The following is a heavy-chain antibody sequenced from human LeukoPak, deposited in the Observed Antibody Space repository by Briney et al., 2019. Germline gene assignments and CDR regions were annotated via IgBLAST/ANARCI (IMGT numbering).Heavy chain of an antibody. V-gene: IGHV3-53*01. Sequence: PGGSLRLSCAACGLTLRSNYMSWVRQAPGKGLEWVSVIYSGGSTYYADSVKGRFTISRDNSKNTLYLQMNSLRAEDTAVYYCARSAGTTSNYWGQGTLVTVSS. CDR2: IYSGGST. D-gene: IGHD1-7*01. CDR3: ARSAGTTSNY. CDR1: GLTLRSNY. J-gene: IGHJ4*02.